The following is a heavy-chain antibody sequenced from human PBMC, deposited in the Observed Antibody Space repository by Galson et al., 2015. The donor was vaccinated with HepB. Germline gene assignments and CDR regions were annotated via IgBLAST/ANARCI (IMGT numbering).Heavy chain of an antibody. J-gene: IGHJ4*02. V-gene: IGHV3-23*01. Sequence: SLRLSCAASGFTFNNYAMSWVRQAPGKGLEWVSAITGGGSYTYYADSVKGRFPISRDNSKSTLYLQMNSLGAEDTAVYYCAKVETTVPLRNWGQGTLVTVSS. CDR3: AKVETTVPLRN. CDR2: ITGGGSYT. CDR1: GFTFNNYA. D-gene: IGHD4-17*01.